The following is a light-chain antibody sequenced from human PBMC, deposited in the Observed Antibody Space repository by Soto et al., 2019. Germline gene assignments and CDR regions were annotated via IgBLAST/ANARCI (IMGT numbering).Light chain of an antibody. Sequence: DIQMTQSPSTLSASVGDRVAITCRASDNITTWVAWYQQKPGKAPKLLIYKASNLESAVPSRFAGSGSGTDFTLTITRLQPDDFATYYCQHYNSYSRTFRQGTKVEV. J-gene: IGKJ1*01. CDR2: KAS. CDR1: DNITTW. CDR3: QHYNSYSRT. V-gene: IGKV1-5*03.